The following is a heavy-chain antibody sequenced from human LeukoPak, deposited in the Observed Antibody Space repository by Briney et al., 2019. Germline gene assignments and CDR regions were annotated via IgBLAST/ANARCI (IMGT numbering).Heavy chain of an antibody. J-gene: IGHJ4*02. V-gene: IGHV4-61*02. D-gene: IGHD1-26*01. CDR2: IYTSGST. CDR1: GGSISSGSYY. Sequence: PSQTLSLTCTVSGGSISSGSYYWSWIRQPAGKGLEWIGRIYTSGSTNYNPSLKSRVTISVDTSKNQFSLKLSSVTAADTAVYHCARDGGSGSFDFDYWGQGTLVTVSS. CDR3: ARDGGSGSFDFDY.